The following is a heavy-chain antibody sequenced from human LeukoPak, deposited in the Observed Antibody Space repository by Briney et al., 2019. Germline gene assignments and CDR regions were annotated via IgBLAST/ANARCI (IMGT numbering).Heavy chain of an antibody. Sequence: PGGSLRLSCAASGFTFSSYSMNWVRQAPGKGLEWVSYISSSSSTIYYADSVKGRFTISRDNAKNSLYLQMNSLRAEDTAVYYCARNMVRGVNFRPFDYWGQGTLVTVSS. CDR3: ARNMVRGVNFRPFDY. V-gene: IGHV3-48*04. J-gene: IGHJ4*02. CDR1: GFTFSSYS. D-gene: IGHD3-10*01. CDR2: ISSSSSTI.